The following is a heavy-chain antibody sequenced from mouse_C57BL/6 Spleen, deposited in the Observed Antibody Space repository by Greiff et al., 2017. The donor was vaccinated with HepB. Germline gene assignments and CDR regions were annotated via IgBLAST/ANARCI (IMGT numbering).Heavy chain of an antibody. CDR3: ARAPSRYYCDY. CDR2: IDPSDSYT. CDR1: GYTFTSYW. V-gene: IGHV1-69*01. J-gene: IGHJ2*01. Sequence: VQLQQPGAELVMPGASVKLSCKASGYTFTSYWMHWVKQRPGQGLEWIGEIDPSDSYTNYNQKFKGKSTLTVDKSSSTAYMQLSSLTSEDSAVYYGARAPSRYYCDYWGQGTTLTVSS.